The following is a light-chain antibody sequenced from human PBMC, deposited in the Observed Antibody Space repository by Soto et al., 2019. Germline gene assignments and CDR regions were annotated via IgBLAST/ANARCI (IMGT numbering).Light chain of an antibody. J-gene: IGKJ5*01. V-gene: IGKV4-1*01. CDR3: QQYYSTPIT. Sequence: DIVMTQSPDALAVSLGERATINCKSSQSVLYSSNNKNYLAWYQQKPGQPPKLLIYWASTRESGVPDRFSGSGSATDFTLTISSLQDEDVAVYYCQQYYSTPITFGQGTRLEIK. CDR1: QSVLYSSNNKNY. CDR2: WAS.